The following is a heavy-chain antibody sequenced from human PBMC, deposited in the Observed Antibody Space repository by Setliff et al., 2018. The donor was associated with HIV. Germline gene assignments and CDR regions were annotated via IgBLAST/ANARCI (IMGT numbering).Heavy chain of an antibody. V-gene: IGHV4-61*05. J-gene: IGHJ5*02. CDR1: GGSFIGSSFQ. CDR3: ARGGRYYLPGIAVAGIQRNWFDP. CDR2: IAYSGTT. Sequence: SETLSLTCNVSGGSFIGSSFQSTWIRQAPGRGLEWIADIAYSGTTMYTNYNPSLESRVTISVDMSKNQFSLKLTSVTAADTAVYYCARGGRYYLPGIAVAGIQRNWFDPWGQGALVTVSS. D-gene: IGHD6-19*01.